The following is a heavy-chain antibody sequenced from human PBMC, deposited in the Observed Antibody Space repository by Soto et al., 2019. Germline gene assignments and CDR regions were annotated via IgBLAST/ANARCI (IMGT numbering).Heavy chain of an antibody. J-gene: IGHJ4*02. D-gene: IGHD3-22*01. V-gene: IGHV1-69*01. Sequence: QVQLVQSGAEVKKPGSSVKVSCKASGGTFSSYAISWVGQAPGQGLEWMGGIIPIFGTANYAQKFQGRVTITADESTSTAYMELSSLRSEATAVYYCARALPNYYDSSGSFDYWGQGTLVTVSA. CDR1: GGTFSSYA. CDR3: ARALPNYYDSSGSFDY. CDR2: IIPIFGTA.